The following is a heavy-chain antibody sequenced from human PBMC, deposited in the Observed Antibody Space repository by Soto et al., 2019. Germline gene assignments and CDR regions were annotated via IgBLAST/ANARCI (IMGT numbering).Heavy chain of an antibody. J-gene: IGHJ4*02. Sequence: SETLSLTCTVSGGSISSYYWSWIRQPPGKGLEWIGYIYYSGSTNYNPSLKSRVTISVDTSKNQFSLKLSSVTAADTAVYYCARDPRGSYGGSFDYWGQGTLVTVSS. D-gene: IGHD1-26*01. CDR2: IYYSGST. CDR1: GGSISSYY. V-gene: IGHV4-59*01. CDR3: ARDPRGSYGGSFDY.